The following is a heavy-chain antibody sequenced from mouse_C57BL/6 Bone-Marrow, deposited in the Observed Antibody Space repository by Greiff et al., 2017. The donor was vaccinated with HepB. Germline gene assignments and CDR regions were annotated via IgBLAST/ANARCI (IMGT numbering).Heavy chain of an antibody. D-gene: IGHD1-1*02. CDR1: GYTFTSYW. CDR3: ARGVLWPFDY. CDR2: IDPSDSYT. Sequence: QVQLQQPGAELVRPGTSVKLSCKASGYTFTSYWMHWVKQRPGQGLEWIGVIDPSDSYTNYNQKFKGKATLTVDTSSSTAYMQLSSLTSEDSAVYYCARGVLWPFDYWGQGTTLTVTS. J-gene: IGHJ2*01. V-gene: IGHV1-59*01.